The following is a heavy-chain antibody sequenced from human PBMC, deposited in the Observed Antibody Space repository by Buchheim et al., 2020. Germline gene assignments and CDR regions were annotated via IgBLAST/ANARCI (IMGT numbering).Heavy chain of an antibody. CDR3: ARPGWLRPYYYYYYYMDV. V-gene: IGHV3-11*05. CDR1: GFTFSDYY. J-gene: IGHJ6*03. D-gene: IGHD5-12*01. Sequence: QVQLVESGGGLVKPGGSLRLSCAASGFTFSDYYMSWIRQAPGKGLEWVSYISSSSSYTNYADSVKGRFTISRDNAQNYLFLQMNSLRAEDTAVYYCARPGWLRPYYYYYYYMDVWGKGTT. CDR2: ISSSSSYT.